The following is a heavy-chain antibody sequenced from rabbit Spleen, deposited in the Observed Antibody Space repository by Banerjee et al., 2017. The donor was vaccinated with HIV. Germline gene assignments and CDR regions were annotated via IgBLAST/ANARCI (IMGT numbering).Heavy chain of an antibody. J-gene: IGHJ4*01. CDR2: IYGGSSGGT. CDR1: GFDFNNNHV. V-gene: IGHV1S45*01. Sequence: QEQLEESGGGLVQPEGSLTLTCKASGFDFNNNHVCWVRQAPGKGLEWIACIYGGSSGGTYYASWAKGRFTISKTSSTSVTLQVTSLTAADTATYFCARDLAGAIGWNFYLWGPGTLVTVS. D-gene: IGHD4-1*01. CDR3: ARDLAGAIGWNFYL.